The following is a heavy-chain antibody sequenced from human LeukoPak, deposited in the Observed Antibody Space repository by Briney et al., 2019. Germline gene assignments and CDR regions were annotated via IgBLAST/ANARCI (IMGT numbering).Heavy chain of an antibody. Sequence: PSETLSLTCSVSGGSIGSYHWNWIRQPSRKGLEWIGIVFKNGVTKHNPSLKSRVAISVDTSKNQFALKLSSVTAADTAVYYCVASYGGYVLDYWGQGALVIVSS. J-gene: IGHJ4*02. V-gene: IGHV4-59*01. D-gene: IGHD5-12*01. CDR2: VFKNGVT. CDR1: GGSIGSYH. CDR3: VASYGGYVLDY.